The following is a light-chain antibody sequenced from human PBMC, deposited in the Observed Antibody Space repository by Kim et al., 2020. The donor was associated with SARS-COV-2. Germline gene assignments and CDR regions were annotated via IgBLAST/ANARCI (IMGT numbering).Light chain of an antibody. CDR1: QSVNTY. CDR2: DSS. CDR3: QQRGET. V-gene: IGKV3-11*01. Sequence: EIALTQSPATLSLSPGERATLSCRASQSVNTYLAWYQQKPGQTPRLLIYDSSNRATGIPARFSGSGSGIDFTLTISSLEPEDFAVYYCQQRGETFGQGTKVDIK. J-gene: IGKJ1*01.